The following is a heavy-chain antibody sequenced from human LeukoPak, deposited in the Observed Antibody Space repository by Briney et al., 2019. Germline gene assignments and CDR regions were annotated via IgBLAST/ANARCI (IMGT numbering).Heavy chain of an antibody. Sequence: GGSLRLSCAASGFTFSSYGMHWVRQAPGKGLEWVAVISYDGSNKYYADSVKGRFTISRDNSKNTLYLQMNSLRAEDTAVYYCARDLIVGATGDYWGQGTLVTVSS. CDR1: GFTFSSYG. D-gene: IGHD1-26*01. CDR2: ISYDGSNK. CDR3: ARDLIVGATGDY. J-gene: IGHJ4*02. V-gene: IGHV3-30*19.